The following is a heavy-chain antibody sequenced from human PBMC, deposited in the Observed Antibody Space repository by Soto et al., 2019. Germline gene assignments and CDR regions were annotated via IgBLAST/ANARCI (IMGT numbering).Heavy chain of an antibody. V-gene: IGHV4-39*01. J-gene: IGHJ4*02. CDR1: VSTISSIKYY. CDR2: FYLSGST. CDR3: ARRGKLLCFLDY. Sequence: PSAARSLTGAVSVSTISSIKYYLGLIRQPLAKGLEWLVSFYLSGSTYYNPFLKSRVTISVDMSKNQFSLKLSSVTAAVTAVYYCARRGKLLCFLDYWGQGILVTVSS. D-gene: IGHD2-2*01.